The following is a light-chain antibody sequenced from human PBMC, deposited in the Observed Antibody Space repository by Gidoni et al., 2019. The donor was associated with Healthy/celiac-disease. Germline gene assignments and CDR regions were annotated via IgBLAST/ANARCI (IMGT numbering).Light chain of an antibody. V-gene: IGKV1-9*01. CDR1: QGISRY. CDR3: QQLNSYPPTIT. CDR2: AAS. Sequence: IELTQSPSSLSASVGDRVTIPGRASQGISRYLAWYQQKPGKAPKLLIYAASTLQSGVPSRFTGSGSGTDFTLTISSLQPEDFATYYCQQLNSYPPTITFGQGTRLEIK. J-gene: IGKJ5*01.